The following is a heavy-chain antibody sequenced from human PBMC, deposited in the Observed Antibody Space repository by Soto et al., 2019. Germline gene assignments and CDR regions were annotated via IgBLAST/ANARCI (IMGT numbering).Heavy chain of an antibody. Sequence: GGSLRLSCAASEVTFSSHSMHWVRQAPGKGLEWVSSISSSSSYIYYADSVKGRFTISRDNAKNSLYLQMNSLRAEDTAVYYCANTPRGNRPPFDYWGQGTLVTVSS. V-gene: IGHV3-21*01. CDR1: EVTFSSHS. CDR3: ANTPRGNRPPFDY. D-gene: IGHD2-2*02. CDR2: ISSSSSYI. J-gene: IGHJ4*02.